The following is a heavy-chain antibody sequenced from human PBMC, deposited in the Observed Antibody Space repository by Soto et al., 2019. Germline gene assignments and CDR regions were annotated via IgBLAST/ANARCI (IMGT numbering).Heavy chain of an antibody. J-gene: IGHJ6*02. CDR3: TRGAGGWNYYYAMDD. CDR1: GFTFSDYY. D-gene: IGHD6-19*01. CDR2: IKEDGNEK. Sequence: GGSLRLSCAASGFTFSDYYMSWIRQAPGKGLEWVASIKEDGNEKYHADSVKGRFTISRDNAKNSLSLQMNSLRDEDTAVYFCTRGAGGWNYYYAMDDWGQGATVTVSS. V-gene: IGHV3-7*03.